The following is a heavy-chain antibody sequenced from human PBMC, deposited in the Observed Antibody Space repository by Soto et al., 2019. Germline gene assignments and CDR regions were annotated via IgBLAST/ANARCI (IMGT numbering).Heavy chain of an antibody. J-gene: IGHJ4*02. V-gene: IGHV2-5*02. CDR2: IYWDDDK. Sequence: QITLNESGPTQVKPRQTLTLTCTFSGFSLTTSGVGVGWIRQSPGKAPEWLALIYWDDDKRYSPSLKSRLTITKDTSKNQVVLTMADLDPADRATYFCAHRVLRTVFGLVTTTAIYMDLWGQGTPVAVSS. CDR1: GFSLTTSGVG. CDR3: AHRVLRTVFGLVTTTAIYMDL. D-gene: IGHD3-3*01.